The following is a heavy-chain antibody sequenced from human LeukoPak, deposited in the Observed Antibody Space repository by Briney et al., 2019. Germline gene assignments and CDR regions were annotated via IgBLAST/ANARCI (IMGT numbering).Heavy chain of an antibody. Sequence: SETLSLTCAVYGGSFSGYYWSWIRQPPGKGLEWIGETNHSGSTNYNPSLKSRATISVDTSKSQISLKVSSVTAADSALYFCARQRTSGSASNLRVAQIDSWGQGTLVTVSS. CDR1: GGSFSGYY. V-gene: IGHV4-34*01. J-gene: IGHJ4*02. CDR2: TNHSGST. CDR3: ARQRTSGSASNLRVAQIDS. D-gene: IGHD3-3*01.